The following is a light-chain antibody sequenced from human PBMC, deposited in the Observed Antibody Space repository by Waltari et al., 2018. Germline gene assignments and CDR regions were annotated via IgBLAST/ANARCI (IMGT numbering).Light chain of an antibody. CDR3: QHYVRLPVT. Sequence: VLTQSPGTLSLSPGARATLSCRASQRVSRTLAWYQQKPGQAPRLLIYGASTRATGIPDRFSGSGSGTDFSLTISRLEPEDFAVYYCQHYVRLPVTFGQGTKVEIK. CDR2: GAS. CDR1: QRVSRT. J-gene: IGKJ1*01. V-gene: IGKV3-20*01.